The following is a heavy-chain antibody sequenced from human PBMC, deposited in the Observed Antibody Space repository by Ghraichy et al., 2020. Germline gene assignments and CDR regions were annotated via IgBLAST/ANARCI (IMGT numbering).Heavy chain of an antibody. CDR2: INHSGST. Sequence: SETLSLTCAVYGGSFSGYYWSWIRQPPGKGLEWIGEINHSGSTNYNPSLKSRVTISVDTSKNQFSLKLSSVTAADTAVYYCARADGIAARRAYGMDVWGQGTTVTVSS. CDR3: ARADGIAARRAYGMDV. J-gene: IGHJ6*02. D-gene: IGHD6-6*01. CDR1: GGSFSGYY. V-gene: IGHV4-34*01.